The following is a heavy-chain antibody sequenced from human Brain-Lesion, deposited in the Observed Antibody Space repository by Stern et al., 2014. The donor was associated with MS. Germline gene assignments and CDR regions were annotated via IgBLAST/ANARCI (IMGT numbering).Heavy chain of an antibody. CDR2: IYYSGNT. J-gene: IGHJ5*02. V-gene: IGHV4-39*02. CDR1: GGSVSSTSYA. D-gene: IGHD2-15*01. CDR3: AGEEDIRYCSGGSCTGNWFDP. Sequence: VHLVESGPGLVKPSETLSLTCTVAGGSVSSTSYAWAWIRQPPGKGLEWIGTIYYSGNTYYSPSLKSRLTISLDTSKNHFSLQRRSVTAADTAVYYCAGEEDIRYCSGGSCTGNWFDPWGQGTLVTVSS.